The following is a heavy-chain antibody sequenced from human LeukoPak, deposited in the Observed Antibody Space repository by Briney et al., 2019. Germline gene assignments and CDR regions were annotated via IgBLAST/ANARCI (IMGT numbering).Heavy chain of an antibody. Sequence: PSETLSLTCTVSGGSISSSSYYWGWIRQPPGKGLEWIGSIYYSGSTYYNPSLKSRVTISVDTSKNQFSLKLSSVTAADTAVYYCARQSSGYDFWSGYYVCWFDPWGQGTLVTVSS. J-gene: IGHJ5*02. CDR3: ARQSSGYDFWSGYYVCWFDP. CDR2: IYYSGST. V-gene: IGHV4-39*01. CDR1: GGSISSSSYY. D-gene: IGHD3-3*01.